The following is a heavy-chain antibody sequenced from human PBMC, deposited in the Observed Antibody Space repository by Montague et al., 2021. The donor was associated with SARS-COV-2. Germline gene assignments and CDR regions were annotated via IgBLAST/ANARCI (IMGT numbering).Heavy chain of an antibody. V-gene: IGHV3-30*14. CDR2: ISYAGSTE. Sequence: SRSLSFSASGFPFSSYAMYRVRQAPGKELEWVALISYAGSTEYYADSVMGRFTISRDNSKNTLYLQMNSLRAEDTAVYYCARIPYGDVIWGQGTLVTVSS. D-gene: IGHD2-21*01. J-gene: IGHJ4*02. CDR1: GFPFSSYA. CDR3: ARIPYGDVI.